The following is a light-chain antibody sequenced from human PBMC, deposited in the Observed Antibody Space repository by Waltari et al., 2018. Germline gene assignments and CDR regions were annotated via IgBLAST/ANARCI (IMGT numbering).Light chain of an antibody. CDR2: DVS. J-gene: IGLJ2*01. CDR3: SSYISSSTLEL. CDR1: SSDVGGYNY. V-gene: IGLV2-14*03. Sequence: QSALTPAASVSGSPGQSITIPCTGSSSDVGGYNYVSWYQQHQGTAPKLIISDVSNRPSGVSNRVSGSKSGNTASLTISGLQAEDEADYYCSSYISSSTLELFGGGTSLTVL.